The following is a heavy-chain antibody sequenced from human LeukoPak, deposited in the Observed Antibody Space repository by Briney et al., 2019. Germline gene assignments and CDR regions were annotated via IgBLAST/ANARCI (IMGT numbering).Heavy chain of an antibody. CDR1: GGSISNDDYY. CDR3: ATYRGSGIYLKGWFDP. J-gene: IGHJ5*02. V-gene: IGHV4-31*03. CDR2: THYNGNS. D-gene: IGHD3-10*01. Sequence: PSETLSLTCTVSGGSISNDDYYWSWIRQHPGKGLEWMGYTHYNGNSYYNPSRKRRVTMSVGTSKTQFSVRLNSVPAAATAVYYCATYRGSGIYLKGWFDPWGQGTLVTVSS.